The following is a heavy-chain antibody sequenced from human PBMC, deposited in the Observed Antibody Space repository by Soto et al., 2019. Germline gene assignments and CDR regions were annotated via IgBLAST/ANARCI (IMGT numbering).Heavy chain of an antibody. V-gene: IGHV4-59*01. Sequence: SETLSLTCTVSGGSISSNYWSWVRQAPGKGLEWIGYIYYSGSTNYNPSLKSRVTISVDTSKNQFSLKLSSVTAADTAVYYCSRFYKLLPSPYFHYWGQGTLVTVSS. D-gene: IGHD2-15*01. CDR1: GGSISSNY. CDR3: SRFYKLLPSPYFHY. J-gene: IGHJ4*02. CDR2: IYYSGST.